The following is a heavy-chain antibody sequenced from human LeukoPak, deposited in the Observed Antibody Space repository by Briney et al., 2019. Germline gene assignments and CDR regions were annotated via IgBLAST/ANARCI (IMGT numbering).Heavy chain of an antibody. J-gene: IGHJ4*02. Sequence: SETLSLTCAVSGGSISSGGYSWSWIRQPPGKGLEWIGYIYYSGSTYYNPSLKSRVTISVDTSKNQFSLKLSSVTAADTAVYYCARSGRDYASHWGQGTLVTVSS. CDR1: GGSISSGGYS. D-gene: IGHD4-17*01. CDR2: IYYSGST. V-gene: IGHV4-30-4*07. CDR3: ARSGRDYASH.